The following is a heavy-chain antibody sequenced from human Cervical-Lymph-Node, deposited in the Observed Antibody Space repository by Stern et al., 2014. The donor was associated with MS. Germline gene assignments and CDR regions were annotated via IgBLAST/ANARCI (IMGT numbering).Heavy chain of an antibody. J-gene: IGHJ1*01. Sequence: EVQLVESGGGFMQPGGSLRLSCATSGFTFDNYAMSWVRQGPGKGLEWVSTVSGSGATTYYVDSVKGRFTVSRDTSTSTLYLQMNSLRAEDTAVYYCTKNVYFDSNQPQYFQNWGQGILVTVSA. D-gene: IGHD3-22*01. CDR1: GFTFDNYA. V-gene: IGHV3-23*04. CDR2: VSGSGATT. CDR3: TKNVYFDSNQPQYFQN.